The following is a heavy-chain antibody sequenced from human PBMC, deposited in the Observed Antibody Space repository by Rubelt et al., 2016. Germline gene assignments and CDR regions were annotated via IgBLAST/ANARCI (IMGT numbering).Heavy chain of an antibody. CDR3: ARPRTTVTKFYWYFDL. V-gene: IGHV4-61*01. CDR1: GGSVSSGSYY. J-gene: IGHJ2*01. D-gene: IGHD4-17*01. CDR2: IYYSGST. Sequence: QVQLQESGPGLVKPSETLSLTCTVSGGSVSSGSYYWSWIRQPPGKGLEWIGYIYYSGSTYYNPSLKSRFSISVITSKNQFALKLSSLTAADTAVYYCARPRTTVTKFYWYFDLWGRGTLVTVSS.